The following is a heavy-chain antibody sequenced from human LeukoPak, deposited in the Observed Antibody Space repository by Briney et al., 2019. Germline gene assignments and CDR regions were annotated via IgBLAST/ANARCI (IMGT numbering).Heavy chain of an antibody. D-gene: IGHD1-26*01. CDR2: INPNSGDT. J-gene: IGHJ6*03. CDR1: GYTFTGYY. CDR3: ARAGSYYFYYYYYMDV. V-gene: IGHV1-2*02. Sequence: GASVKVSCKASGYTFTGYYIHWVRQAPGQGLEWMGWINPNSGDTNYVQKFQGRVTITRNTSISTAYMELSSLRSEDTAVYYCARAGSYYFYYYYYMDVWGKGTTVTVSS.